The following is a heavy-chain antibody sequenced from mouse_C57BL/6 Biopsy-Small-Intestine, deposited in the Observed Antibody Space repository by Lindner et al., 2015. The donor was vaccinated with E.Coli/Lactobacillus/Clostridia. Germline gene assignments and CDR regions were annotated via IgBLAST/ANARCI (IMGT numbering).Heavy chain of an antibody. CDR2: IYPGDGDT. J-gene: IGHJ1*03. CDR3: ARDCGSSLAYWYFDV. D-gene: IGHD1-1*01. V-gene: IGHV1-80*01. Sequence: VQLQESGAELVKPGASVKISCKASGYAFSSYWMNWVKQRPGKGLEWIGQIYPGDGDTNYNGKFKGKATLTADKSSSTAYMQLSSLTSEDSAVYFCARDCGSSLAYWYFDVWGTGTTVTVSS. CDR1: GYAFSSYW.